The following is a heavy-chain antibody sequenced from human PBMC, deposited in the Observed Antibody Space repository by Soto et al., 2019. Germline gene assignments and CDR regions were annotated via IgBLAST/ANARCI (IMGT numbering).Heavy chain of an antibody. CDR2: IYYSGST. V-gene: IGHV4-39*01. J-gene: IGHJ5*02. CDR3: ARWIVLSLYAKGDWFEP. CDR1: GGSISSSSYY. Sequence: SETLSLTCTVSGGSISSSSYYWGWIRQPPGKGLEWIGNIYYSGSTYYNPSLKSRVTISVDTSKNQFTLKLSSVTAADTAVYYCARWIVLSLYAKGDWFEPWGQGTLVTVSS. D-gene: IGHD2-8*01.